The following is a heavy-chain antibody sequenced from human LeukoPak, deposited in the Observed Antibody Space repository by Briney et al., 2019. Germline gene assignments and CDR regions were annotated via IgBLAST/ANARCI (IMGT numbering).Heavy chain of an antibody. V-gene: IGHV4-59*01. J-gene: IGHJ4*02. D-gene: IGHD5-12*01. CDR1: GGSISSYY. CDR3: ARDQGYSGY. Sequence: SETLSLTCTVSGGSISSYYWSWIRQPPGKGLEWIGYIYYSGSTNDNPSLKSRVTISVDTSKNQFSLKLSSVTAADTAVYYCARDQGYSGYWGQGTLVTVSS. CDR2: IYYSGST.